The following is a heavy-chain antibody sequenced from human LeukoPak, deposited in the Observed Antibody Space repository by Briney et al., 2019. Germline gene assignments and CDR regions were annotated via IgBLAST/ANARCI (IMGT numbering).Heavy chain of an antibody. CDR2: IHPRSGDT. CDR1: GYSFTAFY. Sequence: ASVKLSCKASGYSFTAFYIHWVRQAPGQELEWMGWIHPRSGDTRYAQKFQGRVTMARDTSISTVYMDLSSLGSDDTAVYYCARDGEYGTGSYYRGSFDYWGEGILVNVSS. CDR3: ARDGEYGTGSYYRGSFDY. J-gene: IGHJ4*02. D-gene: IGHD3-10*01. V-gene: IGHV1-2*02.